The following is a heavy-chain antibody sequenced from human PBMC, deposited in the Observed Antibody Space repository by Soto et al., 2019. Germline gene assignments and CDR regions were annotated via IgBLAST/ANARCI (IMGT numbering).Heavy chain of an antibody. CDR3: AKSVYASGTYYYYMDV. D-gene: IGHD3-10*01. Sequence: GGSLRLSCAASGFTFSRYAMSWVRQAPGKGLEWVSAISGSGDSTYYADSVKGRFTISRDNSKNTLYLQMNSLRAEDTAVYYCAKSVYASGTYYYYMDVWGKGTTVTVSS. CDR2: ISGSGDST. V-gene: IGHV3-23*01. CDR1: GFTFSRYA. J-gene: IGHJ6*03.